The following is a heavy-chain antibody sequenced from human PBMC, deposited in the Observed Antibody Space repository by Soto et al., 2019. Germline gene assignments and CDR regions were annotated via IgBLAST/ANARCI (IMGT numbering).Heavy chain of an antibody. CDR1: GFSLSGDGVG. CDR2: IYWDDDQ. D-gene: IGHD2-21*01. J-gene: IGHJ3*02. V-gene: IGHV2-5*02. CDR3: AHAYGGTSWPNDAFDI. Sequence: QITLKESGPTLVKHTETLTVTCTVSGFSLSGDGVGVGWIRQPPGKALEWLALIYWDDDQRYSPSLKTRLTITKDASKNQVVLTMTNMDPMDTATYYCAHAYGGTSWPNDAFDIWGQGTVVTVSS.